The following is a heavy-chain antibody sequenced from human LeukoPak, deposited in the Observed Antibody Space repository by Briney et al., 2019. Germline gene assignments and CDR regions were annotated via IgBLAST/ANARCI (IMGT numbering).Heavy chain of an antibody. CDR1: GFTVSSNY. J-gene: IGHJ4*02. CDR3: ARDGDYFDY. D-gene: IGHD3-16*01. CDR2: INSDGSST. V-gene: IGHV3-74*01. Sequence: GGSLRLSCAASGFTVSSNYMSWVRQAPGKGLVWVSRINSDGSSTSYADSVKGRFTISRDNAKNTLYLQMNSLRAEDTAVYYCARDGDYFDYWGQGTLVTVSS.